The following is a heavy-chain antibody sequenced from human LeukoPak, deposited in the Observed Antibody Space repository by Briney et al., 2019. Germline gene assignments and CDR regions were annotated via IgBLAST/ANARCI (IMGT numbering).Heavy chain of an antibody. CDR1: GYSFTSYW. J-gene: IGHJ4*02. Sequence: GESLKISCKGSGYSFTSYWISWVRQMPGKGLEWMGRIDPSDSYTNYSPSFQGHVTISADKSISTAYLQWSSLKASDTAMYYCARRHGDYRYYFDYWGQGTLVTVSS. CDR3: ARRHGDYRYYFDY. CDR2: IDPSDSYT. D-gene: IGHD4-17*01. V-gene: IGHV5-10-1*01.